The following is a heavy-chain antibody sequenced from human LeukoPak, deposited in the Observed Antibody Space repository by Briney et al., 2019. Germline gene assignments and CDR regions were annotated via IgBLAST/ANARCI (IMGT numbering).Heavy chain of an antibody. D-gene: IGHD5-12*01. J-gene: IGHJ4*02. V-gene: IGHV3-66*01. CDR2: IYSGGST. CDR1: EFSVGSNY. Sequence: GGSLRLSCAASEFSVGSNYMTWVHQAPGKGLEWVSLIYSGGSTYYADSVKGRFTISRDNSKNTLYLQMNSLGAEDTAVYYCARGPSGDHKTGGQGALVTVSS. CDR3: ARGPSGDHKT.